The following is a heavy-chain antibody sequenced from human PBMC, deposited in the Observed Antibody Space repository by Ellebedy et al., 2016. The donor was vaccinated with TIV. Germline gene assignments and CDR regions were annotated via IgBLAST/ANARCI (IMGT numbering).Heavy chain of an antibody. D-gene: IGHD3-10*01. V-gene: IGHV3-48*01. CDR3: AKGALWFGEIDAFDV. J-gene: IGHJ3*01. CDR1: GFTFIIYS. Sequence: GESLKISXAASGFTFIIYSLNWVRQAPGKGLKWVSYISSSSRTTYYADSVRGRFTISRDNSKNTLYLHMSSLRVEDTAVYYCAKGALWFGEIDAFDVWGQGTMVTVSS. CDR2: ISSSSRTT.